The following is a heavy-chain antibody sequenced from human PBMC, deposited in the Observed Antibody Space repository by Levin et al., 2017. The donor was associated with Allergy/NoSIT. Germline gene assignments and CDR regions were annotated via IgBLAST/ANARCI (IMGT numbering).Heavy chain of an antibody. D-gene: IGHD2-8*02. CDR2: ISPHSGAT. V-gene: IGHV1-2*02. Sequence: ASVKVSCKASGYTFTDYPDYYLHWVREAPGQGLEWMGWISPHSGATKYGQRFQGRVTMTRDTSINTAYMELSSLSSDDTAVYYCVRVSTGWYFDYWGQGTLVTVSS. J-gene: IGHJ4*02. CDR3: VRVSTGWYFDY. CDR1: GYTFTDYPDYY.